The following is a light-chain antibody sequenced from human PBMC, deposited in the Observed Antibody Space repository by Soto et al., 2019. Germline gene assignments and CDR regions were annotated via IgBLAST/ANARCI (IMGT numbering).Light chain of an antibody. CDR1: QSISSSS. CDR3: QQFRDSRFT. Sequence: EIVLTQSPGTLSLSPGQRATLSCRASQSISSSSLAWYQQRPGQAPRLLIYGASSRATGVPDRFSGSGSGTDFTLTISRLEPEDFAVYYCQQFRDSRFTFGPGNKVDI. J-gene: IGKJ3*01. V-gene: IGKV3-20*01. CDR2: GAS.